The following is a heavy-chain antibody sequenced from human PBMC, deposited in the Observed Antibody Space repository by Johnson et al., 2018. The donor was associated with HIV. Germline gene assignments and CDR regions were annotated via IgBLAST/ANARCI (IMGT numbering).Heavy chain of an antibody. Sequence: EVQVVESGGGLVKPGGSLRLSCAASGFTFSSTWMTWVRQAPGKGLEWVAFINADGSAKTYMDSARGRFTISRDNAENSWFLQIHSLRAEDTAVYYCVRDPGWGALDIWGHGTMVTVSS. D-gene: IGHD1-26*01. J-gene: IGHJ3*02. CDR2: INADGSAK. CDR3: VRDPGWGALDI. V-gene: IGHV3-7*05. CDR1: GFTFSSTW.